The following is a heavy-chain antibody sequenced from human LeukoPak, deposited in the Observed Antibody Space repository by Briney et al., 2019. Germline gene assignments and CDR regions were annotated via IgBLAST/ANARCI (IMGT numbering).Heavy chain of an antibody. J-gene: IGHJ4*02. CDR3: ARGHREPY. CDR2: FGVSGGNT. CDR1: GFTFSSYA. Sequence: PGGSLRLSCAASGFTFSSYAMSWVRQAPGKGLEWVSTFGVSGGNTYYADSVKGRFTISRDNSKNMLYLQLDSLRAEDTAVYYCARGHREPYWGQGTLVTVSS. V-gene: IGHV3-23*01. D-gene: IGHD1-26*01.